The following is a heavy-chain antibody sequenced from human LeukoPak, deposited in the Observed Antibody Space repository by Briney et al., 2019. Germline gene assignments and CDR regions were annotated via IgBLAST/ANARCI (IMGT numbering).Heavy chain of an antibody. J-gene: IGHJ4*02. CDR1: GFTFSDYA. Sequence: GGSLRLSCAASGFTFSDYAMSWVRQAPGKGPEWVSAITGGGRTYYADSVKGRFTISRDNSKNTLYLQMNTLRVEDTAVYYCAKGTTKWELYDYWGQGTLVTVSS. CDR3: AKGTTKWELYDY. D-gene: IGHD1-26*01. CDR2: ITGGGRT. V-gene: IGHV3-23*01.